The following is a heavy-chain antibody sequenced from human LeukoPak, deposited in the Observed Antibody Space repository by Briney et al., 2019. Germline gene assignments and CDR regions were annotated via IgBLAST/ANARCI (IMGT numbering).Heavy chain of an antibody. Sequence: GGSLRLSCAASGFTFSSYAMSWVRQAPGKGLEWVSAISGAGGGTYYADSVKGRFTISRGNSKNTLYLQMNSLRAEDTAVYYCAGGGGLRFLEWSHWFDPWGQETLVTVSS. J-gene: IGHJ5*02. CDR2: ISGAGGGT. V-gene: IGHV3-23*01. D-gene: IGHD3-3*01. CDR1: GFTFSSYA. CDR3: AGGGGLRFLEWSHWFDP.